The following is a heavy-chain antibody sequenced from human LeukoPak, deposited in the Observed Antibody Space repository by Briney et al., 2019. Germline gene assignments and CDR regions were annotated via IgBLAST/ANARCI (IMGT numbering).Heavy chain of an antibody. CDR3: GPCSRTPLYYYGLDV. CDR2: ISYDGSNK. J-gene: IGHJ6*02. V-gene: IGHV3-30*03. CDR1: GFTFSSYG. Sequence: GRSLRLSCAASGFTFSSYGMHWVRQAPGKGLEWVALISYDGSNKYYAGSVKGRFTISRDNAKNSLYLQMNSLRAEDAAVYYCGPCSRTPLYYYGLDVWGQGTTVTVSS. D-gene: IGHD2-2*01.